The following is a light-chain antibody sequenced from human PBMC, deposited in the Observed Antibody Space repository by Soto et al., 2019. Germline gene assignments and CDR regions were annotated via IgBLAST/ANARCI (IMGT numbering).Light chain of an antibody. CDR1: QSLSWW. J-gene: IGKJ1*01. CDR3: QHYSSPWK. Sequence: DIQITQSPSTLSASVGDRGTITCRASQSLSWWLAWYQQKPGKAPKLLIYKASTLDSGVPSRFSGSGSGTEFTLTISSLPPDELRTYFCQHYSSPWKFGQGTTVEIK. V-gene: IGKV1-5*03. CDR2: KAS.